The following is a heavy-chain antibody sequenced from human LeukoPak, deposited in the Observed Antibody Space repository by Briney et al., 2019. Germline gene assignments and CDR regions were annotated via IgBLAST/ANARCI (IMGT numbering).Heavy chain of an antibody. V-gene: IGHV3-30*04. D-gene: IGHD3-3*01. CDR2: ISYDGSDE. Sequence: GRSLRLSCAASGFTFSSYAMHWVRQAPGKGLEWVGVISYDGSDEYYTDSVKGRFTISRDNSKNTVYLQMNSLRADDTAVYYCARDFTPEWFDIHWGQGTLVTVS. CDR3: ARDFTPEWFDIH. CDR1: GFTFSSYA. J-gene: IGHJ4*02.